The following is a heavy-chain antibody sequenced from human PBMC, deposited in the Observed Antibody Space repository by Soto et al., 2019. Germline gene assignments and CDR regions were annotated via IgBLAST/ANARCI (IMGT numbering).Heavy chain of an antibody. V-gene: IGHV4-30-2*01. D-gene: IGHD6-13*01. CDR1: GGSISSGGYS. J-gene: IGHJ5*02. CDR2: IYHSGST. Sequence: SETLSLTCAVSGGSISSGGYSWSWIRQPPGKGLEWIGYIYHSGSTYYNPSLKSRVTISVDRSKNQFSLKLSSVTAADTAVYYCARGRIAAAGTTTGGWFDPWGQRTLVTVSS. CDR3: ARGRIAAAGTTTGGWFDP.